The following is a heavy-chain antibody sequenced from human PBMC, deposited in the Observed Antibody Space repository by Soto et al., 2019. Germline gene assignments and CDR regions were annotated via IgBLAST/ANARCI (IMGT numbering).Heavy chain of an antibody. CDR3: AIANFCAGDY. V-gene: IGHV1-18*01. CDR2: IKAYSGNT. D-gene: IGHD1-1*01. CDR1: GYTFPTST. Sequence: QLQLVQSGAEAKKPGASVKVSCKASGYTFPTSTISWLRQAPGQGLEWMGWIKAYSGNTNYAQKLQCRVTMPTDTSTCTAYMELRSLTTVDTAIYYCAIANFCAGDYWGQGTLVTVSS. J-gene: IGHJ4*02.